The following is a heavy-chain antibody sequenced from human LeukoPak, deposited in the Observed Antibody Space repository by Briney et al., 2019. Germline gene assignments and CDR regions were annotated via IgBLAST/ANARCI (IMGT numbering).Heavy chain of an antibody. CDR1: GGSISSSNW. Sequence: SGTLSLTCTVSGGSISSSNWWSWVRPPPGKGLEWIGEINHSGSTNYNPSLKSRVTISVDTSKNQFSLKLSSVTAADTAVYYCARVKLRFLEWLQPHPHHYFDYWGQGTLVTVSS. D-gene: IGHD3-3*01. J-gene: IGHJ4*02. CDR3: ARVKLRFLEWLQPHPHHYFDY. V-gene: IGHV4-4*02. CDR2: INHSGST.